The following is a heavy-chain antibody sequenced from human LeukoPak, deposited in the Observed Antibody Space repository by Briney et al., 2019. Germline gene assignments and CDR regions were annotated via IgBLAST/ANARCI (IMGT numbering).Heavy chain of an antibody. V-gene: IGHV4-59*08. CDR3: ARQGVIAAAGLYGMDV. CDR2: IYYSGSS. CDR1: GASISSSY. D-gene: IGHD6-13*01. J-gene: IGHJ6*02. Sequence: SETLSLTCTVSGASISSSYWSWIRQPPGKGLEWIGYIYYSGSSSYNPSLKSRVTISVDTSKNQFSLKLSSVTAADTAVYYCARQGVIAAAGLYGMDVWGQGTTVTVSS.